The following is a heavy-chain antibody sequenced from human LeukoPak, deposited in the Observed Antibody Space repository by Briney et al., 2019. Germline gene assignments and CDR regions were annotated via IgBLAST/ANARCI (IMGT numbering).Heavy chain of an antibody. CDR3: AKALTYYYNSSGYRSPLDY. J-gene: IGHJ4*02. Sequence: PGRALRLSCAASGFTFDDYAMHWVRQAPGKGVEWGSGISGDSGGIGYADSVKGRFTISRDNAKNSLYLQMNSLRAEDTALYYCAKALTYYYNSSGYRSPLDYWGQETLVTVSS. V-gene: IGHV3-9*01. D-gene: IGHD3-22*01. CDR1: GFTFDDYA. CDR2: ISGDSGGI.